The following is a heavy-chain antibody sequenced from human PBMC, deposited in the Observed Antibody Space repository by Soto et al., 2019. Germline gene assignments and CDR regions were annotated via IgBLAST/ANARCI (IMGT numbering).Heavy chain of an antibody. CDR1: GLTLSNVW. Sequence: GGSLRLSCVVSGLTLSNVWMNWVRQAPGKGLEWVGRIKSKTAGGTTDYAAPVKGRFTISRDDSENTLFLHMNSLKTEDTAVYFCSYGANQYFDYWGQGSLVTVSS. V-gene: IGHV3-15*07. J-gene: IGHJ4*02. CDR2: IKSKTAGGTT. CDR3: SYGANQYFDY. D-gene: IGHD4-17*01.